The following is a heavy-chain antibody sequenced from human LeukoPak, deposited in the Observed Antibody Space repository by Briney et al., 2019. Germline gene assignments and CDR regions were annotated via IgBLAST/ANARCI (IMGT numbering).Heavy chain of an antibody. Sequence: GGSLRLSCAASGFTFDDYTVHWVRQAPGKGLEWVSLISWDGGSTYYADSVKGRFTISRDNSKNSLYLQMNSLRTEDTALYYCAKGRGMIVVGYFDYWGQGTLVTVSS. J-gene: IGHJ4*02. CDR3: AKGRGMIVVGYFDY. CDR1: GFTFDDYT. D-gene: IGHD3-22*01. CDR2: ISWDGGST. V-gene: IGHV3-43*01.